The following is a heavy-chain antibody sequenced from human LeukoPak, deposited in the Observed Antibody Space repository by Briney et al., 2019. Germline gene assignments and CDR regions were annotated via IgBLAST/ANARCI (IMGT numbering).Heavy chain of an antibody. CDR1: GFTFNTYG. CDR2: ISYDGSNK. Sequence: GRSLRLSCAASGFTFNTYGMHWVRQAPGKGLEWVAVISYDGSNKYYADSVKGRFTISRDNSKNTLYLQMNSLRAEDTAVYYCARDRVGATDYFDYWGQGTLVTVSS. J-gene: IGHJ4*02. D-gene: IGHD1-26*01. CDR3: ARDRVGATDYFDY. V-gene: IGHV3-30*19.